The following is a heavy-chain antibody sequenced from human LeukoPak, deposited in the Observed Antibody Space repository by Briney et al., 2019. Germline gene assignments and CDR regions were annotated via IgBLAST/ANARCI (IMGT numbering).Heavy chain of an antibody. Sequence: ASEKVSCKASGYTFTSYYIHWVRQAPGQGLEWMGIINPSGGSTSYAQKFQGRVTMTRDTSTSTVYMELSSLRSEDTAVYYCARAPTTYYYDSSGYYPPDYWGQGTLVTVSS. V-gene: IGHV1-46*01. D-gene: IGHD3-22*01. CDR3: ARAPTTYYYDSSGYYPPDY. CDR2: INPSGGST. CDR1: GYTFTSYY. J-gene: IGHJ4*02.